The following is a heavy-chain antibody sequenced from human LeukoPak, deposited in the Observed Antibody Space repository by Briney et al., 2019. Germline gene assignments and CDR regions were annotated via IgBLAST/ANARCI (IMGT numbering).Heavy chain of an antibody. Sequence: PSGTLSLTCTVSGGSISSYYWSWIRQPPGKGLEWIGYIYYSGSTNYNPSLKSRVTISVDTSKNQFSLKLSSVTAADTAVYYCARGPHIVVVTAIDAFDIWGQGTMVTVSS. J-gene: IGHJ3*02. CDR3: ARGPHIVVVTAIDAFDI. CDR1: GGSISSYY. CDR2: IYYSGST. V-gene: IGHV4-59*01. D-gene: IGHD2-21*02.